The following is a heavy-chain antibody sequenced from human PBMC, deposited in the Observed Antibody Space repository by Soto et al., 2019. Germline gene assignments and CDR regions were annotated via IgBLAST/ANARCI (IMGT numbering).Heavy chain of an antibody. J-gene: IGHJ4*02. V-gene: IGHV1-18*01. CDR1: GYTFTSYG. D-gene: IGHD2-2*03. Sequence: QVQLVQSGAEVKKPGASVKVSCKASGYTFTSYGISWVRQAPGQGLEWMGWISAYNGNTNYAQKLQGRVTMTTDTSTSAAYMELRSLRSDDTAVYYCARGGLGIVVVPAAMWGHNYFDYWGQGTLVTVSS. CDR3: ARGGLGIVVVPAAMWGHNYFDY. CDR2: ISAYNGNT.